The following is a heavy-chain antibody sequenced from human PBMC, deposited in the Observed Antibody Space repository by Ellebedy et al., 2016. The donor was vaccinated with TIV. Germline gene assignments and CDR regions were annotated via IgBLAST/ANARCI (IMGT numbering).Heavy chain of an antibody. V-gene: IGHV5-51*01. CDR1: GYNFGGFW. Sequence: GESLKISCQGSGYNFGGFWIGWVRQRPGKGLEWMGIIYPDNSNTRYGPSFRGHVSISVDKSSSTVYLQWSSLRASDSAMYYCVRQAFTAATLPLVYYDPWGQGTLVTVSS. CDR3: VRQAFTAATLPLVYYDP. D-gene: IGHD1-26*01. CDR2: IYPDNSNT. J-gene: IGHJ5*02.